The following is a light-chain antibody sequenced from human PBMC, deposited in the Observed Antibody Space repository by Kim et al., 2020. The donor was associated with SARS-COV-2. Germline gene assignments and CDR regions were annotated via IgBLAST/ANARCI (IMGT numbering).Light chain of an antibody. V-gene: IGLV2-14*01. Sequence: QSALTQPASVSGSPGQSITISCTGTSSDVGGYNYVSWYQQHPGKAPKLMIYDVTNRPPGVSNRFSGSKSGNTASLTISGLQAEDEADYYCSSYTASVIRVFGGGTQLTVL. CDR2: DVT. CDR1: SSDVGGYNY. CDR3: SSYTASVIRV. J-gene: IGLJ3*02.